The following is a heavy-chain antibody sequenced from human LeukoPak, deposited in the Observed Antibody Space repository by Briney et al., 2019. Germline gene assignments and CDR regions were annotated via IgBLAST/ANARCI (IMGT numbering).Heavy chain of an antibody. V-gene: IGHV3-7*01. CDR1: GFTFSSYW. CDR3: ARIFSSYYYQYIDV. D-gene: IGHD3-3*01. CDR2: IKQDESEK. Sequence: GGSLRLSCAASGFTFSSYWMSWVRQAPGKGLEWVANIKQDESEKYSVDSVKGRFTISRDNAKDSLYLQMISLRAEDTAVYYCARIFSSYYYQYIDVWGKGTTVTVSS. J-gene: IGHJ6*03.